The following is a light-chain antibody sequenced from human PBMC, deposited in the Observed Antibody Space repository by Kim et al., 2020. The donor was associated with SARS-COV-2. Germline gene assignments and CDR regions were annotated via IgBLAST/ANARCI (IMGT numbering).Light chain of an antibody. CDR1: QSVSSNY. J-gene: IGKJ1*01. CDR2: GAS. CDR3: QQYGSSFPWT. V-gene: IGKV3-20*01. Sequence: EIVLTQSPGTLSLSPGERATLSCRASQSVSSNYLAWYQQKPGQAPRLLIYGASSRATGIPDRFSGSGSATDFTLTISRLEPEDFAVYYCQQYGSSFPWTFGQGTKVDIK.